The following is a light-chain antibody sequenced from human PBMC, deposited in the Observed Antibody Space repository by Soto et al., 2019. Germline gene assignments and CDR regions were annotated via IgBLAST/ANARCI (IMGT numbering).Light chain of an antibody. CDR3: SSYAGSSNV. Sequence: QSALTQPPSASGSPGQSVAISCTGTSRDVGGYNYVSWYQQHPGKAPKLMIYEVNKRPSGVPDRFSGSKSGNTASLTVSGIQAEDEADYYCSSYAGSSNVFGTGTKLTVL. CDR1: SRDVGGYNY. V-gene: IGLV2-8*01. CDR2: EVN. J-gene: IGLJ1*01.